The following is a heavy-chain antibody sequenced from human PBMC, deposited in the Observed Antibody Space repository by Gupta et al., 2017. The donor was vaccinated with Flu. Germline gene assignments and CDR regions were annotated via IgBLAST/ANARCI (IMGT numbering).Heavy chain of an antibody. D-gene: IGHD5-18*01. V-gene: IGHV1-3*01. CDR3: ARRSSYYKYFDY. Sequence: QVQFVQSGAEVKKAGVSVKVSCTASGYSFTSYGMHWVRQAPGQRLEWRGWITAGNEKTKYSQKLQGRVTITRDTSASTVYMELSRLRSEDTAMYYCARRSSYYKYFDYWGQGTLVTVSS. J-gene: IGHJ4*02. CDR1: GYSFTSYG. CDR2: ITAGNEKT.